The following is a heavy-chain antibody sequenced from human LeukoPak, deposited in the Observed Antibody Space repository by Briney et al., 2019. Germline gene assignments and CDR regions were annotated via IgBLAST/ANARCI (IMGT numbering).Heavy chain of an antibody. D-gene: IGHD5-18*01. CDR1: GGSISSYY. CDR3: ARRKGRTAMVDYFDY. J-gene: IGHJ4*02. Sequence: PSETLSLTCTVSGGSISSYYWSWIRQPPGKGLEWIGYIYYSGSTNYNPSLKSRVTISVDTSKNQFSLKLSSVTAADTAVYYCARRKGRTAMVDYFDYWGQGTLVTVSS. CDR2: IYYSGST. V-gene: IGHV4-59*01.